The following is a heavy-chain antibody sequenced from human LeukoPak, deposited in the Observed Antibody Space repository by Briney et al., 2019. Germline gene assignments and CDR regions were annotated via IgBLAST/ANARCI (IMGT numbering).Heavy chain of an antibody. J-gene: IGHJ4*02. V-gene: IGHV4-59*08. CDR2: IYNTGNT. D-gene: IGHD5/OR15-5a*01. CDR1: GGSISSYY. CDR3: ARSPVLYHFDY. Sequence: SETLSLTCTVSGGSISSYYWSWIRQPPGKGLEWIGYIYNTGNTDCNPSLKSRVTILVDTSKNQFSLKLSSVTAADTAVYYCARSPVLYHFDYWGQGTLVTVSS.